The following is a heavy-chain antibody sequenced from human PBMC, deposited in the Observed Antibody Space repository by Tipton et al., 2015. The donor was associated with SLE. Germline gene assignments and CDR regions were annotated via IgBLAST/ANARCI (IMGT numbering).Heavy chain of an antibody. CDR2: ISSSSSYI. Sequence: LSLTCAASGFTFSSYGMHWVHQAPGKGLEWVSSISSSSSYIYCADSVKGRFTISRDNAKNSLYLQMNSLRAEDTAVYYCARDGGSGDWYFDLWGRGTLVTVSS. CDR1: GFTFSSYG. J-gene: IGHJ2*01. D-gene: IGHD3-10*01. V-gene: IGHV3-21*01. CDR3: ARDGGSGDWYFDL.